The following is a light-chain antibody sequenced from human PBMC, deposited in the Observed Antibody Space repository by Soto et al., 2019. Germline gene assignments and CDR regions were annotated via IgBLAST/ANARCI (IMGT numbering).Light chain of an antibody. CDR3: QQYNSYSYT. V-gene: IGKV1-5*01. CDR2: DAS. J-gene: IGKJ2*01. CDR1: QSISSW. Sequence: DIQMTQSPSTLSASVGDRVTITCRASQSISSWLAWYQQKPGKAPKLLIYDASSLESGVPSRFSGSGSGTEFTFTISSLQSDDFATYYCQQYNSYSYTFGQGTKLEIK.